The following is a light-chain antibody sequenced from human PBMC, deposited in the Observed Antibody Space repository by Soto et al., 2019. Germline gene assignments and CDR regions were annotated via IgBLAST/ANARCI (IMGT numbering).Light chain of an antibody. V-gene: IGKV3-11*01. CDR2: GAF. J-gene: IGKJ5*01. CDR3: QQYGSSPIT. CDR1: PSVTNS. Sequence: EIVLTQSPATLSLSPGERAALSCRASPSVTNSLAWYQQKPGQAPRLLIYGAFNRATGIPARFSGSGSGTDFTLTISSLEPEDFAVYYCQQYGSSPITFGQGTRLEIK.